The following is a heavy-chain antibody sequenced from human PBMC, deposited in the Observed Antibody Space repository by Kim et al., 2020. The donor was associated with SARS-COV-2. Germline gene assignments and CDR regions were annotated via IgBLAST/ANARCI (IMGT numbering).Heavy chain of an antibody. V-gene: IGHV5-51*01. J-gene: IGHJ4*02. CDR3: ARQMLYSSGWYPDY. D-gene: IGHD6-19*01. Sequence: SPSFQGQVTISADKSISTAYLQWSSLKASDTAMYYCARQMLYSSGWYPDYWGQGTLVTVSS.